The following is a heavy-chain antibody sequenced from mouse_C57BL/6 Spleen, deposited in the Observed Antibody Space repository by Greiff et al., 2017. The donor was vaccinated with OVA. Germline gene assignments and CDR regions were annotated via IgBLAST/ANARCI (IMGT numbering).Heavy chain of an antibody. Sequence: EVKLMESGGGLVQPGGSLKLSCAASGFTFSDYYMYWVRQTPEKRLEWVAYISNGGGSTYYPDTVKGRFTISRDNAKNTLYLQMSRLKSEDTAMYYCARDYYGSSYVCVWGTGTTVTVSS. CDR2: ISNGGGST. CDR1: GFTFSDYY. V-gene: IGHV5-12*01. D-gene: IGHD1-1*01. J-gene: IGHJ1*03. CDR3: ARDYYGSSYVCV.